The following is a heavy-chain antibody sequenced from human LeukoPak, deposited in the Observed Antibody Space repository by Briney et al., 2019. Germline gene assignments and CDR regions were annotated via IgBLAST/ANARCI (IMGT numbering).Heavy chain of an antibody. CDR2: ISGSGGST. CDR3: AKDHPLDYYYSMYV. CDR1: GFTFSSYA. Sequence: GGSLRLSCAASGFTFSSYAISWVRQAPGKGLEWVSAISGSGGSTYHADSVKGRFTISRDNSKNTLYLQMNSLRDEGTAVYSCAKDHPLDYYYSMYVWGEGATVTVSS. V-gene: IGHV3-23*01. J-gene: IGHJ6*04.